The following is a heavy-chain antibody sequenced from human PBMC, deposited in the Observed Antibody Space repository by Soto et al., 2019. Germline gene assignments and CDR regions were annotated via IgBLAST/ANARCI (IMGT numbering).Heavy chain of an antibody. D-gene: IGHD3-22*01. CDR2: ISAYNGNT. CDR1: GYTFTTYG. CDR3: ARTSTYFYVSSGYLDY. Sequence: QVQLVQAGAEVNKPGASVKVSCKASGYTFTTYGISWVRQAPGQGLEWMGWISAYNGNTNYAQKLQGRVTMTTDTSTSTAYMELRGLGSDDTSVYYCARTSTYFYVSSGYLDYWGQGTLVTVSS. V-gene: IGHV1-18*01. J-gene: IGHJ4*02.